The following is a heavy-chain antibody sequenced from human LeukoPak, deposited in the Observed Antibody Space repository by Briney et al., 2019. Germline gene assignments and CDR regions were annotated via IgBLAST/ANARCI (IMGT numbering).Heavy chain of an antibody. D-gene: IGHD6-19*01. CDR1: GFTFGPYT. Sequence: GGSLRLSCAASGFTFGPYTMNWVRQAPGKGLEWVSYISSSSDTIYYADSVKGRFTISRDNAKNSLYLQMNSLRAEDTAVYYCARGEQWLVPTYYFDYWGQGTLVTVSS. CDR2: ISSSSDTI. CDR3: ARGEQWLVPTYYFDY. V-gene: IGHV3-48*04. J-gene: IGHJ4*02.